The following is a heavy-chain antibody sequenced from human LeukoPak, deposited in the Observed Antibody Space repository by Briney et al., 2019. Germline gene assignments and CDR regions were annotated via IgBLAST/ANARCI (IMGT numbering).Heavy chain of an antibody. D-gene: IGHD6-19*01. V-gene: IGHV1-69*13. CDR2: IIPIFGTT. CDR1: GYTFTSYG. Sequence: SVKVSCKASGYTFTSYGISRVRQAPGQGLEWMGGIIPIFGTTNYAQKFQGRVSITADESTSTAYMELSSLRSEDTAVYYCARERGGVQWLVRRGAFDIWGQGTMVTVSS. J-gene: IGHJ3*02. CDR3: ARERGGVQWLVRRGAFDI.